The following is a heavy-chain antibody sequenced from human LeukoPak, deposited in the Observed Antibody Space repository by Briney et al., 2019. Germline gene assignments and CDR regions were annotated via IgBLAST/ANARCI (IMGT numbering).Heavy chain of an antibody. D-gene: IGHD2-21*02. CDR2: IYPGDSDT. CDR1: GYSFTSYW. V-gene: IGHV5-51*01. Sequence: GESLKISCKGSGYSFTSYWIGWVRQMPGKGLEWMGIIYPGDSDTRYSPSFQGQVTISADKSISTAYLQWSSLKASDTAMYYCARQTAYCGGDCFPTVDYWGQGTLVTVPS. CDR3: ARQTAYCGGDCFPTVDY. J-gene: IGHJ4*02.